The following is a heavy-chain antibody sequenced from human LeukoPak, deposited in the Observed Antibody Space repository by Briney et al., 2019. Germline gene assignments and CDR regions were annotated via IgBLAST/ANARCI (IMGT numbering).Heavy chain of an antibody. J-gene: IGHJ3*02. V-gene: IGHV3-30*04. CDR3: ARARGTTGTTRIAFDI. Sequence: GGSLRLSCAASGFTFNTYAMHWVRQAPGKGLEWVAVISYDGRTKYYADSVKGRFTISRDNSKKTVYMQMDSLRPEDTAVCYCARARGTTGTTRIAFDIWGKGTMVTVSS. CDR1: GFTFNTYA. CDR2: ISYDGRTK. D-gene: IGHD1-1*01.